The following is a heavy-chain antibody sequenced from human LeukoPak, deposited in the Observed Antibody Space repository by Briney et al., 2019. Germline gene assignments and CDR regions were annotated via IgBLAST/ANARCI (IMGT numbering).Heavy chain of an antibody. Sequence: GGSLRLSCAASGFTFSSYAMSWVRQAPGKGLEWVSVIYSGGSTYYADSVKGRFTISRDNSKNTLYLQMNSLRAEDTAVYYCARKDCSGGSCYRAYYYYGMDVWGQGTTVTVSS. CDR1: GFTFSSYA. D-gene: IGHD2-15*01. CDR3: ARKDCSGGSCYRAYYYYGMDV. V-gene: IGHV3-53*01. CDR2: IYSGGST. J-gene: IGHJ6*02.